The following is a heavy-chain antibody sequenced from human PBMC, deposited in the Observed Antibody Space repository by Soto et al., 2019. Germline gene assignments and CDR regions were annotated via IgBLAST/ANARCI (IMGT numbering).Heavy chain of an antibody. CDR2: IDYSGST. CDR1: GDSISSYY. D-gene: IGHD3-22*01. J-gene: IGHJ6*02. CDR3: ARVIVTSYYYGMDV. V-gene: IGHV4-59*01. Sequence: LSLTCTVSGDSISSYYWSWIRQPPGKGLEWIGYIDYSGSTNYNPPLKSRVTMSADTSKNQFSLKLSSVTAADTAVYYCARVIVTSYYYGMDVWGQGTTVTVSS.